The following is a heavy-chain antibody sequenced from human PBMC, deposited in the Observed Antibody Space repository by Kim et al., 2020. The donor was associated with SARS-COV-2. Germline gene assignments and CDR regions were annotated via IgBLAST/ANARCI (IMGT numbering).Heavy chain of an antibody. CDR3: AKGEKPYCTDGRCYHFDY. D-gene: IGHD2-15*01. V-gene: IGHV3-23*01. J-gene: IGHJ4*02. CDR1: GFTFSGYA. Sequence: GGSLRLSCAASGFTFSGYAMNLLTLWPREGMERISSVWKLGDDPDATNAVKGRFTISRDNCKNTVFLQMNSLRADDTAVYFCAKGEKPYCTDGRCYHFDYWGPESLFTVAS. CDR2: VWKLGDDP.